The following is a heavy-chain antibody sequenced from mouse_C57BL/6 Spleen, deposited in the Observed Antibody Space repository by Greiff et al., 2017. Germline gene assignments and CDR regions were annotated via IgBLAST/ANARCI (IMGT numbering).Heavy chain of an antibody. D-gene: IGHD2-5*01. CDR1: GFSLSTFGMG. CDR3: ARMGDYSNYFYYAMDY. J-gene: IGHJ4*01. Sequence: QVTLKVSGPGILQPSQTLSLTCSFSGFSLSTFGMGVGWIRQPSGKGLEWLAHIWWDDDKYYNPALKSRLTISKDTSKNQLFLKIANVDTADTATYYCARMGDYSNYFYYAMDYWGQGTSVTVSS. CDR2: IWWDDDK. V-gene: IGHV8-8*01.